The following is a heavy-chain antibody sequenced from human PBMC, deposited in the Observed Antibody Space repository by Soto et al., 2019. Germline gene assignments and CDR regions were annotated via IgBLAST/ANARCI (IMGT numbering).Heavy chain of an antibody. J-gene: IGHJ6*02. V-gene: IGHV3-23*01. Sequence: EVQLLESGGGVVQRGGSLRLSCAASGFTVNSHAMSWVRQAPGKGLEWVSSISGSGDGTYYGDSVKGRFTISGDSSSSSLYLEMKNLRGEDTAVYFCTRSRRSLLMVYGFGGMDVCGQGTTVTVSS. D-gene: IGHD2-8*01. CDR2: ISGSGDGT. CDR1: GFTVNSHA. CDR3: TRSRRSLLMVYGFGGMDV.